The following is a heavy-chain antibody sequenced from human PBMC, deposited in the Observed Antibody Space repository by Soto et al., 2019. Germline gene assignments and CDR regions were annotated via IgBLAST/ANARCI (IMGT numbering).Heavy chain of an antibody. D-gene: IGHD5-12*01. CDR2: IYSGGST. CDR1: GFTVSSNY. CDR3: ARDIGGYDWGYYYYMDV. V-gene: IGHV3-53*04. Sequence: GGSLRLSCAASGFTVSSNYMSWVRQAPGKGLEWVSVIYSGGSTYYADSLKGRFTISGHNSKNTLYHQMKSLRPEDTAVYYSARDIGGYDWGYYYYMDVWGKGTTVTVSS. J-gene: IGHJ6*03.